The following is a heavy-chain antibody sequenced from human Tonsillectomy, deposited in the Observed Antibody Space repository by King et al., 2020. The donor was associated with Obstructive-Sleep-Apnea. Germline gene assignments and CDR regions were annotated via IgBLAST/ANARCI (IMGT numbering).Heavy chain of an antibody. J-gene: IGHJ4*02. CDR3: ARDMSAYDSTSPAY. Sequence: QLVQSGAEVKKPGSSVKVSCKAFGYTFTGYYIHWVRQAPGQGLEWMGWISPNSVATKYSQKFQDRVTMTRETSLSTAYMDLSRLRSDDTAIYYCARDMSAYDSTSPAYWGQGTLVTVSS. V-gene: IGHV1-2*02. D-gene: IGHD3-10*01. CDR2: ISPNSVAT. CDR1: GYTFTGYY.